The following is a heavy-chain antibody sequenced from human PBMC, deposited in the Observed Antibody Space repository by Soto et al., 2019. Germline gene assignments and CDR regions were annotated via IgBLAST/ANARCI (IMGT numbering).Heavy chain of an antibody. J-gene: IGHJ4*02. D-gene: IGHD2-2*01. CDR2: ISVDGSVT. CDR3: ARPYCSSASCYSPPDY. V-gene: IGHV3-74*01. CDR1: GLTLSNFW. Sequence: EVQLVESGGGLVQPGESLRLSCAASGLTLSNFWVNWVRQAPGRGLVCVSHISVDGSVTNYADSVKGRFTISRDNAKNTVYLQMNSLRAEDTAVYYCARPYCSSASCYSPPDYWGQGTLVTVSS.